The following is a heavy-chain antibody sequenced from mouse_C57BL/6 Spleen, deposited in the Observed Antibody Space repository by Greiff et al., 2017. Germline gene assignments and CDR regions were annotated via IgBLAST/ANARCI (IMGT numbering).Heavy chain of an antibody. CDR1: GYTFTDYN. V-gene: IGHV1-22*01. CDR2: INPNNGGT. Sequence: DVKLVESGPELVKPGASVKMSCKASGYTFTDYNMHWVKQSHGKSLEWIGYINPNNGGTSYNQKFKGKATLTVNKSSSTAYMELRSLTSEDSAVYYCARSENYDGYPFDYWGQGTTLTVSS. D-gene: IGHD2-3*01. J-gene: IGHJ2*01. CDR3: ARSENYDGYPFDY.